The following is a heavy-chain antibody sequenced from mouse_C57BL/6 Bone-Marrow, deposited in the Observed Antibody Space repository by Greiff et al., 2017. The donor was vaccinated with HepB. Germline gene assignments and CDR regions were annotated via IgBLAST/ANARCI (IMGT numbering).Heavy chain of an antibody. D-gene: IGHD2-10*01. V-gene: IGHV1-64*01. CDR2: IHPNSGST. CDR1: GYTFTSYW. Sequence: QVQLKQPGAELVKPGASVKLSCKASGYTFTSYWMHWVKQRPGQGLEWIGMIHPNSGSTNYNEKFKSKATLTVDKSSSTAYMQLSSLTSEDSAVYYCARSNPTMVKGNYYAMDYWGQGTSVTVSS. J-gene: IGHJ4*01. CDR3: ARSNPTMVKGNYYAMDY.